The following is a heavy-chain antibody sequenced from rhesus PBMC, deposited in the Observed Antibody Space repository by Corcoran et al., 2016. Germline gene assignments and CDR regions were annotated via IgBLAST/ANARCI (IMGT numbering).Heavy chain of an antibody. Sequence: QLQLQESGPGLVKPSETLSLTCAVSGDSISSNYWSWIRQPPGKGLVWIGRIPGFGGSTDYHPSLKCRVTIATDTSKNQFSLNLSSVTAADTVVYYWARLLRRTAGTVIAGRFDYWGQGVLVTVSS. J-gene: IGHJ4*01. V-gene: IGHV4-173*01. CDR2: IPGFGGST. CDR3: ARLLRRTAGTVIAGRFDY. D-gene: IGHD5-24*01. CDR1: GDSISSNY.